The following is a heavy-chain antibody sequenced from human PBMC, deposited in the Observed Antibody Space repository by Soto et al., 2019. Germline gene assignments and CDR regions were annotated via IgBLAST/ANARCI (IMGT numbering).Heavy chain of an antibody. CDR2: IIPIFGTA. D-gene: IGHD7-27*01. J-gene: IGHJ5*02. V-gene: IGHV1-69*06. Sequence: SVKVSCKASGGTFSSYAISWVRQAPGQGLEWMGGIIPIFGTANYAQKFQGRVTITADKSTSTAYMELSSLRSEDTAVYYCARVTPSLTLNSWFDPWGQGTLVTV. CDR1: GGTFSSYA. CDR3: ARVTPSLTLNSWFDP.